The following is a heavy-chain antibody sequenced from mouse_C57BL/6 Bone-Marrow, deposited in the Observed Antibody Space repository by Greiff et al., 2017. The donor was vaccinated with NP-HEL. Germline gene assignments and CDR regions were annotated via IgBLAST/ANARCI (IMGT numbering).Heavy chain of an antibody. J-gene: IGHJ2*01. V-gene: IGHV5-15*01. D-gene: IGHD2-1*01. CDR1: GFTFSDYG. Sequence: EVQRVESGGGLVQPGGSLKLSCAASGFTFSDYGMAWVRQAPRKGPEGVAFISNLAYSIYYADTVTGRFTISRENAKNTLYLEMSSLRSEDTAMYYCARGGYGNYGPFDYWGQGTTLTVSS. CDR2: ISNLAYSI. CDR3: ARGGYGNYGPFDY.